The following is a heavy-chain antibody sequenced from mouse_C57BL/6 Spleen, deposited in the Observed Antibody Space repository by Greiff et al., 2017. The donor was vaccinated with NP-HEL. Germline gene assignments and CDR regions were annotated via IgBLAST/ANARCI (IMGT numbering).Heavy chain of an antibody. CDR1: GFTFSDYG. V-gene: IGHV5-17*01. D-gene: IGHD1-1*01. CDR2: ISSGSSTI. J-gene: IGHJ2*01. CDR3: ARRGLYYYGSSFLDY. Sequence: EVKLVESGGGLVKPGGSLKLSCAASGFTFSDYGMHWVRQAPEKGLEWVAYISSGSSTIYYADTVKGRFTISRDNAKNTLFLQMTSLRSEDTAMYYFARRGLYYYGSSFLDYWGQGTTLTVSS.